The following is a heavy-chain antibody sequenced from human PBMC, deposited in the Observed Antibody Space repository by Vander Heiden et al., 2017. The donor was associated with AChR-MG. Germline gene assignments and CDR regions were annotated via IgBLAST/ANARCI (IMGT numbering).Heavy chain of an antibody. D-gene: IGHD4-17*01. CDR2: ISWNSGSI. J-gene: IGHJ4*02. CDR1: GFTFDDYA. V-gene: IGHV3-9*01. Sequence: EVQLVESGGGLVPPGRSLRLSCAASGFTFDDYARHWVRQAPGKGLEWVSGISWNSGSIGYADSVKGRFTISRDNAKNSLYLQMNSLRAEDTALYYCANTDDYGDYFFDYWGQGTLVTVSS. CDR3: ANTDDYGDYFFDY.